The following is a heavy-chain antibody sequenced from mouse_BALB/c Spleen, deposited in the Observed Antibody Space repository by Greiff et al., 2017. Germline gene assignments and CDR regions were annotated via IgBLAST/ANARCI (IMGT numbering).Heavy chain of an antibody. Sequence: QVQLKESGPGLVAPSQSLSITCTVSGFSLTSYGVSWVRQPPGKGLEWLGVIWGDGSTNYHSALIYRLSISKDNSKSQVFLKLNSLQTGDTATYYCAKQGIYYYGRSYVYDAMDYWGQGTSGTVSA. CDR1: GFSLTSYG. CDR3: AKQGIYYYGRSYVYDAMDY. J-gene: IGHJ4*01. D-gene: IGHD1-1*01. V-gene: IGHV2-3*01. CDR2: IWGDGST.